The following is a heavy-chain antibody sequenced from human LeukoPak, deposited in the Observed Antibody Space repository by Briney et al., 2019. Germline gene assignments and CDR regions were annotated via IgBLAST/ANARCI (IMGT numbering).Heavy chain of an antibody. CDR2: IKQDGSEK. CDR3: ARDRAVADHKGSCWFDP. Sequence: PGGSLRLSCAASGFTFSNYWMSWVRQAPGKGLEWVANIKQDGSEKYYVDSVKGRFTISRDNAKNSLYLQMNSLRAEDTAVYYCARDRAVADHKGSCWFDPWGQGTLVTVSS. CDR1: GFTFSNYW. D-gene: IGHD6-19*01. V-gene: IGHV3-7*01. J-gene: IGHJ5*02.